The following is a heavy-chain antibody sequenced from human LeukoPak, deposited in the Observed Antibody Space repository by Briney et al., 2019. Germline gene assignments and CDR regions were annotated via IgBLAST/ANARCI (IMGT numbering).Heavy chain of an antibody. CDR1: GFTFTSYG. D-gene: IGHD6-13*01. CDR2: IKQDGSEK. V-gene: IGHV3-7*01. Sequence: GGSLRLSCAASGFTFTSYGMSWVRQAPGKGLEWVANIKQDGSEKCYVDSVKGRFTISRDNAKNSLYLQMNSLRAEDTAVYYCARELYSSSWLYYYGMDVWGQGTTVTVSS. J-gene: IGHJ6*02. CDR3: ARELYSSSWLYYYGMDV.